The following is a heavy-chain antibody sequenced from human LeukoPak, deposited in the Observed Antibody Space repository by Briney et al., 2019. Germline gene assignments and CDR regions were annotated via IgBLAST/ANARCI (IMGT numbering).Heavy chain of an antibody. V-gene: IGHV3-23*01. CDR1: GFTFSSDA. CDR3: TKGLAVARYYFDY. CDR2: ISGSGGST. Sequence: GGSLRLSCAASGFTFSSDAMSWVRQAPGKGLEWVSAISGSGGSTYYADSVKGRFTISRDNSKNTLYLQMNSLRAEDTAVYYCTKGLAVARYYFDYWGQGTLVTVSS. J-gene: IGHJ4*02. D-gene: IGHD6-19*01.